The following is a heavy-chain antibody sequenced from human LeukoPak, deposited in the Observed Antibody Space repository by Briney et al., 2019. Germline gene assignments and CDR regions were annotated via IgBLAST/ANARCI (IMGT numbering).Heavy chain of an antibody. D-gene: IGHD5-12*01. J-gene: IGHJ4*02. Sequence: PSETLSLTCTVSGGSIISSSYYWGWIRQPPGKGLEWIGEINHSGSTDYNPSLKSRVTISVDTSKNQFSLKLSSVTAADTAVYYCAGSGYSGYDLNYWGQGTLVTVSS. V-gene: IGHV4-39*07. CDR2: INHSGST. CDR3: AGSGYSGYDLNY. CDR1: GGSIISSSYY.